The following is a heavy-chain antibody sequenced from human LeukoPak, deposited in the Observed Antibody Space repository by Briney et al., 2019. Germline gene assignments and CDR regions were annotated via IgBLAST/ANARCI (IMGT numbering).Heavy chain of an antibody. J-gene: IGHJ4*02. V-gene: IGHV4-59*01. CDR1: GGSIGTSY. CDR3: ARDPPEDEWNSLDS. D-gene: IGHD1-7*01. CDR2: IHYSGLT. Sequence: SETLSLTCTVSGGSIGTSYWNWIRQAPGKGLEWIGFIHYSGLTVYSPSLQSRVSMSVDTSRNQFSLDLSSVTAADTALYYCARDPPEDEWNSLDSWGQGILVTVSS.